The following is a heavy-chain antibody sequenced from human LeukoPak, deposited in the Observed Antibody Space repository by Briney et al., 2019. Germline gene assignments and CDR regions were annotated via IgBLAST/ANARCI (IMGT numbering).Heavy chain of an antibody. V-gene: IGHV1-46*01. CDR3: ARELIDYDAAFDI. CDR2: INPSGGST. J-gene: IGHJ3*02. D-gene: IGHD4/OR15-4a*01. CDR1: GGTFSSYA. Sequence: ASVKVSCKASGGTFSSYAISWVRQAPGQGLEWMGIINPSGGSTSYAQKFQGRVTMTRDTSTSTVYMELSSLRSEDTAVYYCARELIDYDAAFDIWGQGTMVTVSS.